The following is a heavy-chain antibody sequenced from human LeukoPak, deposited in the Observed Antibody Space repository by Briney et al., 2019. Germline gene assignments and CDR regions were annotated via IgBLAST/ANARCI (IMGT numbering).Heavy chain of an antibody. CDR2: INLDGSEI. CDR3: VRDLGYSTFDY. J-gene: IGHJ4*02. D-gene: IGHD3-22*01. CDR1: GFVFGHSW. Sequence: GGSLRLSCEASGFVFGHSWMSWVRQAPGKGLEWVANINLDGSEINYLDSLTGRLTISRDNAKDSLYLQMNGLRAEDTAVYFSVRDLGYSTFDYWGQGTLDTVSS. V-gene: IGHV3-7*03.